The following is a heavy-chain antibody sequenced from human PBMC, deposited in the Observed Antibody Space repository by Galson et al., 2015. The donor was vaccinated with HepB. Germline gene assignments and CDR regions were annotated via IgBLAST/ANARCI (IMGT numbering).Heavy chain of an antibody. CDR3: ARGEGRLRYFDWLLSGLGHYYYMDV. CDR1: GYTFTSYD. D-gene: IGHD3-9*01. V-gene: IGHV1-8*01. J-gene: IGHJ6*03. Sequence: SVKVSCKASGYTFTSYDINWVRQATGQGPEWMGWMNPNSGNTGYAQKFQGRVTMTRNTSISTAYMELSSLRSEDTAVYYCARGEGRLRYFDWLLSGLGHYYYMDVWGKGTTVTVSS. CDR2: MNPNSGNT.